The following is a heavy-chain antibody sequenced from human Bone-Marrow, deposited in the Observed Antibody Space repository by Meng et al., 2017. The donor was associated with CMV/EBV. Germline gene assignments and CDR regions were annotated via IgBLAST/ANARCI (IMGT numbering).Heavy chain of an antibody. CDR2: MKGDGSYI. D-gene: IGHD4-23*01. CDR1: GFRFSDYW. J-gene: IGHJ4*02. Sequence: GESLKISCVVSGFRFSDYWMSWVRQAPGKGLEWVASMKGDGSYIYYVDSVKGRFTISRDNAKNLVYLDMTGLRAEDTAVYYCARDESVGTPIDFWGQGTLVTVSS. CDR3: ARDESVGTPIDF. V-gene: IGHV3-7*01.